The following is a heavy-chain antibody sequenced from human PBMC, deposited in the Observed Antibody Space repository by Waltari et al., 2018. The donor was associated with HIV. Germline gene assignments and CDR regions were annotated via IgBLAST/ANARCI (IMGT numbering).Heavy chain of an antibody. Sequence: QVQLVQSGAEVKKPGASVKVSCKDSGYTFPGSYMHWVRQAPGQGLEWMGWINPNGGGTNYAQKFQGRGTMTRDTSISTAYMELSRLRSDDTAVYYCARVYDFWSLYGMDVWGQGTTVTVSS. CDR2: INPNGGGT. V-gene: IGHV1-2*02. CDR3: ARVYDFWSLYGMDV. D-gene: IGHD3-3*01. CDR1: GYTFPGSY. J-gene: IGHJ6*02.